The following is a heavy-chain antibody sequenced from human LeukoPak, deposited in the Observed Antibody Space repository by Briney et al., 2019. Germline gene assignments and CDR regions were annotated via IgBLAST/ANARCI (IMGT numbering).Heavy chain of an antibody. D-gene: IGHD3-16*01. V-gene: IGHV3-21*01. J-gene: IGHJ4*02. Sequence: GGSLRLSCAASGFTFSSYSMKWVPQAPGKGLEWVLSISSSSSYIYYADSVKGRFTISRDNARNSLYLQMNSLRAEDTAVYYCARHPGALGDYFDYWGQGTLVTVSS. CDR3: ARHPGALGDYFDY. CDR2: ISSSSSYI. CDR1: GFTFSSYS.